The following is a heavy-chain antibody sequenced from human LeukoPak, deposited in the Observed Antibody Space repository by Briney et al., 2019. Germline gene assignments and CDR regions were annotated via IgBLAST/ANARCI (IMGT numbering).Heavy chain of an antibody. CDR1: GVSFNNYY. Sequence: SSETLPLTCAVSGVSFNNYYWSWVRQTPGKGLEWIGEINHSGYTNDSPSLKSRVTLSIDTSRKQFSLNLRSVTVADTGIYYCTRMTTGHDYWGQGTLVTVSS. J-gene: IGHJ4*02. CDR3: TRMTTGHDY. CDR2: INHSGYT. D-gene: IGHD4-17*01. V-gene: IGHV4-34*01.